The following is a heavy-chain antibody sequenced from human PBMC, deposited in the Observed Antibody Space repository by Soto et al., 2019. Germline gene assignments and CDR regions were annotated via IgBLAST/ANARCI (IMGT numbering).Heavy chain of an antibody. V-gene: IGHV1-2*02. D-gene: IGHD3-22*01. J-gene: IGHJ4*02. CDR2: INPATGAA. CDR1: GYPVTAYY. CDR3: AGTYDTSGDYPYYFEY. Sequence: QLHLVQSGAVVKKPGASVTVSCSASGYPVTAYYMHWVRQAPGRGLEWMGGINPATGAAKYTQTFQGRVTMTRDTSTSTVFMELSGLTSEDTAVYYCAGTYDTSGDYPYYFEYWGQGTLVTVSS.